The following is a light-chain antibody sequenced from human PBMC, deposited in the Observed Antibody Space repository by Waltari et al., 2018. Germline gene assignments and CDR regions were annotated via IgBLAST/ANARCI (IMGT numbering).Light chain of an antibody. J-gene: IGLJ2*01. Sequence: QSALTQPASVSGSPGQSITISCTGTSSDVGGYNYVSWYQQHPGKAPKLIIYDVSERPSGVSTRFSGSKSVNTASLTISGLQAEDEADYYCSSYRTTTTRLFGGGTKVTVL. CDR3: SSYRTTTTRL. CDR2: DVS. V-gene: IGLV2-14*03. CDR1: SSDVGGYNY.